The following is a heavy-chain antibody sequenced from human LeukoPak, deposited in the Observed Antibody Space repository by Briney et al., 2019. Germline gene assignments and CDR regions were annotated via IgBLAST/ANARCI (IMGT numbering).Heavy chain of an antibody. CDR3: ARDRSVTGYWYYDL. CDR1: GGSISSGGYS. Sequence: SETLCLPCAVSGGSISSGGYSWCWLGQPPGQGREWIGIIYHSGSTYYNPALKTRFTISLDTSKTQFSLKLSSVTAADTAVYYCARDRSVTGYWYYDLWGRGTLVTVSS. V-gene: IGHV4-30-2*01. D-gene: IGHD2-21*02. CDR2: IYHSGST. J-gene: IGHJ2*01.